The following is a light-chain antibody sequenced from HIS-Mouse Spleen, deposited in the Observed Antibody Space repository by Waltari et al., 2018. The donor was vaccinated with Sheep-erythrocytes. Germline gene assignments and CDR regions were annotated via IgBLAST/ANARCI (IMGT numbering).Light chain of an antibody. J-gene: IGLJ1*01. Sequence: QSALTQPRSVSGSPGQSVTISCTGTSSDVGGYNYVSWYQQHPGKAPKLMIYDVRKRPLWVPDRFSGSKAGNPASLTISGLQAEDEADYYCCSYAGSYNHVFATGTKVTVL. CDR3: CSYAGSYNHV. CDR2: DVR. CDR1: SSDVGGYNY. V-gene: IGLV2-11*01.